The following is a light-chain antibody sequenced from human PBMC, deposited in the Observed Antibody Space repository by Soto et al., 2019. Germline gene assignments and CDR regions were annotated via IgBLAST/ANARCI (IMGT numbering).Light chain of an antibody. Sequence: DIQMTQSPSTLSASLGDRVTITCRASQNIRSRLAWYQQKPGKAPKLLIYKASTLKSGVPSRFSGSGSGTEFTLTISSLQPDDFATYYCQHYNSYSEAFGQGTKVDIK. V-gene: IGKV1-5*03. J-gene: IGKJ1*01. CDR3: QHYNSYSEA. CDR1: QNIRSR. CDR2: KAS.